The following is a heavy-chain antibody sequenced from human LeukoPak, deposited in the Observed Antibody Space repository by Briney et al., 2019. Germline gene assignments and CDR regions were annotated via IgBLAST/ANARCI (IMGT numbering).Heavy chain of an antibody. CDR2: ISGSGTST. CDR1: GFTFNNYG. D-gene: IGHD4-17*01. CDR3: ANEIRPNDY. J-gene: IGHJ4*02. V-gene: IGHV3-23*01. Sequence: SGGSLRLSCAASGFTFNNYGMNWVRQAPGKGLEWVSAISGSGTSTYYADSVKGRFTISRDNSKNTLYLQMYSLRAEDTAVYYCANEIRPNDYWGQGTLVTVSS.